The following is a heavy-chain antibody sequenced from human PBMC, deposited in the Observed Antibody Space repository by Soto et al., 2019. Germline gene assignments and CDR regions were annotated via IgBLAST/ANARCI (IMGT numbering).Heavy chain of an antibody. Sequence: LRLSCAGSGFTFGDSYMIWIRQAPGKGLEWLSYISPGSRYPAYADSVKGRFTISRDNAKRPLYLQMMSLTAEDTAIYYCVRGGGGGLFDPWGQGTMVTVSS. D-gene: IGHD2-15*01. CDR1: GFTFGDSY. CDR2: ISPGSRYP. V-gene: IGHV3-11*06. J-gene: IGHJ5*02. CDR3: VRGGGGGLFDP.